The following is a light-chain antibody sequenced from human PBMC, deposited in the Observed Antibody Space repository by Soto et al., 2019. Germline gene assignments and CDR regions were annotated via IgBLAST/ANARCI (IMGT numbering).Light chain of an antibody. V-gene: IGKV3-20*01. J-gene: IGKJ4*01. CDR2: GAS. CDR3: QQYESSPTT. CDR1: QSVSSTY. Sequence: EILLTQSPGTLSLSPVERATLSCRASQSVSSTYLAWYQQKTGQAPRLLIYGASSRATGIPDRFSGSGSGTDFTLNISRLEPEDFAVYYCQQYESSPTTFGGGTKVEIK.